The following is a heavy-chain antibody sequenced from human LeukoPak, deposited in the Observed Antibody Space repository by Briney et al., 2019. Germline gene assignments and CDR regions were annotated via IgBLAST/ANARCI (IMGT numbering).Heavy chain of an antibody. Sequence: GAAVKVSCKASGGTFSRYAISWVGQAPGQGGEGMGGIIPMFGKANYAQKFKGRVTINADKSTRTAYMEMRSLRSQATAVYYCARAIYCGGDCYQYYFDYWGQGTLVTVSS. CDR2: IIPMFGKA. CDR3: ARAIYCGGDCYQYYFDY. CDR1: GGTFSRYA. J-gene: IGHJ4*02. D-gene: IGHD2-21*01. V-gene: IGHV1-69*06.